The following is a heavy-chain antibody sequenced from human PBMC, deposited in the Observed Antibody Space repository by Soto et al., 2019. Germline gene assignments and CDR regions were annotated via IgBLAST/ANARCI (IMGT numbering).Heavy chain of an antibody. D-gene: IGHD6-19*01. CDR3: ARLSREQSSGHSRDAFDI. J-gene: IGHJ3*02. CDR2: IIPILGIA. Sequence: WASVKVSCKASGGTFSSYTISWVRQAPGQGLEWMGRIIPILGIANYAQKFQGRVTITADKSTSTAYMELSSLRSEDTAVYYCARLSREQSSGHSRDAFDIWGQGKMVTVSS. V-gene: IGHV1-69*02. CDR1: GGTFSSYT.